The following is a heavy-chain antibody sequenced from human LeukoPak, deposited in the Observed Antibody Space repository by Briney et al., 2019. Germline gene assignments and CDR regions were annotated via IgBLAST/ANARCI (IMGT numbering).Heavy chain of an antibody. CDR1: GTTFSSYD. J-gene: IGHJ4*02. Sequence: GSSLRLSCAASGTTFSSYDIHWVPQAPGNGLETVAVICNHGRNNYYADSVKRRFTISTDNSNTTLYLQMNSLGAEETTVYYCARDSRSGSYYVLDYWGQGTLVTVSS. CDR3: ARDSRSGSYYVLDY. CDR2: ICNHGRNN. V-gene: IGHV3-33*01. D-gene: IGHD1-26*01.